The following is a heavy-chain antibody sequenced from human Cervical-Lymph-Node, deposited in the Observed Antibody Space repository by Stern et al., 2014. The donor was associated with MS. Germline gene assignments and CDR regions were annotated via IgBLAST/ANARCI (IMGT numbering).Heavy chain of an antibody. CDR3: ARDGSHWDCDL. CDR1: GATLRNSY. J-gene: IGHJ2*01. V-gene: IGHV1-46*01. CDR2: IKPTGETT. D-gene: IGHD5-12*01. Sequence: QLVQSGAEVKKPGASVKVSCTASGATLRNSYIPRVRPAPGQGLEWLAVIKPTGETTLPAQDFRDSATMTRDPATTTIYMELISLRSDDTAVYYCARDGSHWDCDLWGRGTLVTVSS.